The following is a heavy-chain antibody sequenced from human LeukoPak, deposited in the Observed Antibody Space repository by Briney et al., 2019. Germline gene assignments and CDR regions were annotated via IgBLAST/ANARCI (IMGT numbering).Heavy chain of an antibody. Sequence: PGGSLRLFCAGSGFTFSFYSLNWVRQAPGRGLEWVSFISGSGSDIFYADSVKGRFTISRDNAKNSVSLQMDSLRGDDTAVYYCARDIGGSYSAIDYWGQGTLVTVSS. V-gene: IGHV3-21*05. CDR2: ISGSGSDI. CDR1: GFTFSFYS. D-gene: IGHD1-26*01. CDR3: ARDIGGSYSAIDY. J-gene: IGHJ4*02.